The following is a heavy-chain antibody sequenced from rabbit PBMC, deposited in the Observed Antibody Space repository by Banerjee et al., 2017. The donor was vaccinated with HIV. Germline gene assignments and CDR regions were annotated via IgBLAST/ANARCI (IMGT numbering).Heavy chain of an antibody. CDR3: ARGGVVGGGSGSFDL. CDR1: GFSFSSSYY. D-gene: IGHD1-1*01. Sequence: QSLEESGGDLVKPGASLTLTCTASGFSFSSSYYMCWVRQAPGKGLEWIACIYTGSSGSTYYASWAKGRFTISKTSSTTVTLQMTSLTAADTATYFCARGGVVGGGSGSFDLWGPGTLVTVS. V-gene: IGHV1S40*01. J-gene: IGHJ6*01. CDR2: IYTGSSGST.